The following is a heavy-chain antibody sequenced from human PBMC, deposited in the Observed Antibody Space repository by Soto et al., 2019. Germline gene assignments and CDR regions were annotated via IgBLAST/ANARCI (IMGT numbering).Heavy chain of an antibody. CDR1: GYTFSSYG. CDR3: ARAGPRGYSGYDFDY. CDR2: ISAYNGNT. J-gene: IGHJ4*02. Sequence: ASVKVSGKASGYTFSSYGISWVRQAPGQGLEWMGWISAYNGNTNYAQKLQGRVTMTTDTSTSTAYMELRSLRSDDTAVYYCARAGPRGYSGYDFDYWGQGTLVTVSS. D-gene: IGHD5-12*01. V-gene: IGHV1-18*01.